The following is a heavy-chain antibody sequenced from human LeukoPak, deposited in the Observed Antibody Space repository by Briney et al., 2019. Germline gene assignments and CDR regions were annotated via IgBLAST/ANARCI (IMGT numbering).Heavy chain of an antibody. CDR2: INHSGST. CDR3: ARFDYGDFLFDY. V-gene: IGHV4-34*01. Sequence: KPSETLSLTCAVYGGSFSGYYWSWIRQPPGKGLEWIGEINHSGSTNYNPSLKNRVTMSVDKSKNHFSLKLTSVTAADTAVYYCARFDYGDFLFDYWGQGALVTVSS. D-gene: IGHD4-17*01. CDR1: GGSFSGYY. J-gene: IGHJ4*02.